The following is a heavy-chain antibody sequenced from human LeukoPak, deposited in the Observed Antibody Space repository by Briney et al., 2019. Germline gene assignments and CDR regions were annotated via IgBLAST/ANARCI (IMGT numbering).Heavy chain of an antibody. J-gene: IGHJ4*02. Sequence: PSETLSLTCTVSGGSISSYYWSWIRQPPGKGLEWIGRIYTSGSTNYNPSLKSRVTMSVDTSKNQFSLKLSSVTAADTAVYYCARDSTAAAGTPFDYWGQGTLVTVSS. V-gene: IGHV4-4*07. CDR2: IYTSGST. CDR3: ARDSTAAAGTPFDY. D-gene: IGHD6-13*01. CDR1: GGSISSYY.